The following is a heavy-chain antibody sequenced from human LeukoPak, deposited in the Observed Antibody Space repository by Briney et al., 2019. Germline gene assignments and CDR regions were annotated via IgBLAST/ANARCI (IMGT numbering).Heavy chain of an antibody. CDR2: IYPRDSDT. Sequence: GESLKISCKGAGYSFTSYWIGWVRQMPGKGVEWMGIIYPRDSDTRSSSSFQGQATISAAQPISTASLQWSRLKASDPAMYYCVRLGYSSTWYIGDFDSWGQGTLVTVSS. V-gene: IGHV5-51*01. J-gene: IGHJ4*02. D-gene: IGHD6-13*01. CDR1: GYSFTSYW. CDR3: VRLGYSSTWYIGDFDS.